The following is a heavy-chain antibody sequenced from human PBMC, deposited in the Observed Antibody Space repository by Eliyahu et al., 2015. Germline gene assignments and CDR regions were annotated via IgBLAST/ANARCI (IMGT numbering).Heavy chain of an antibody. J-gene: IGHJ5*02. CDR3: ARDADWSGNNWFGP. CDR1: IYSFTSYA. CDR2: INAGNGKT. V-gene: IGHV1-3*01. Sequence: QVQLLQSGAEVKKPGASVKLSCKASIYSFTSYAMHWVRQAPGQRLEWLGWINAGNGKTKYSQNFQGRVTFTRDTSASTAYMELSSLISEDTAVYYCARDADWSGNNWFGPWGQGTLVTVSS. D-gene: IGHD3-9*01.